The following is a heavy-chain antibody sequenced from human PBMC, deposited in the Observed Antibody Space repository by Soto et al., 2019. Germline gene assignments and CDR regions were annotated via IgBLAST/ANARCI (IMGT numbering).Heavy chain of an antibody. CDR2: ISWNSGSI. J-gene: IGHJ6*02. V-gene: IGHV3-9*03. CDR3: AKGRFGSGIYYYYYFGMDV. D-gene: IGHD3-10*01. CDR1: GFTFDDYA. Sequence: PGGSLRLSCTASGFTFDDYAMHWVRQVPGKGLEWVSGISWNSGSIGYADSVKGRFTISRDNAKNSLYLQMNSLRAEDMALYYCAKGRFGSGIYYYYYFGMDVWGQGTTVTVSS.